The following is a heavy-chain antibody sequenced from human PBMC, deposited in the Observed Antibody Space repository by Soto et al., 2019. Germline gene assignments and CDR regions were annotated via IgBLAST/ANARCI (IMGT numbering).Heavy chain of an antibody. V-gene: IGHV4-39*01. J-gene: IGHJ4*02. CDR2: IYNNGGT. CDR3: ARQVVRTGTTRGEFDY. D-gene: IGHD1-7*01. Sequence: QLQLQESGPGLVKPSETLSLTCTVSGGSISRSGYYWGWIRQPPGKGLEWIGNIYNNGGTFYTPSLKSRVTISVDTSNYQFSLKLTSVDAADTAVYYCARQVVRTGTTRGEFDYWSQGTLVTVSS. CDR1: GGSISRSGYY.